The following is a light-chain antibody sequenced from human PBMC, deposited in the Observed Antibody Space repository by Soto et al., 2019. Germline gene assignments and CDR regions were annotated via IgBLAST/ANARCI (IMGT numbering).Light chain of an antibody. CDR3: QQYNGYRWT. J-gene: IGKJ1*01. CDR1: QGISSY. CDR2: AAS. V-gene: IGKV1-8*01. Sequence: RMTPSPSSFSASTGDRVTITCRASQGISSYLAWYQQKPGKAPKLLIYAASTLQSGVPSRFSGSGSGTEFTLTISSLQPDDFATYYCQQYNGYRWTFGQGTKVDIK.